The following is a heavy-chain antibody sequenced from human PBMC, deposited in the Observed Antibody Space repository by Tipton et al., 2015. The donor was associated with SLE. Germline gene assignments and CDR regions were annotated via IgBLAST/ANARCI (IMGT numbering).Heavy chain of an antibody. D-gene: IGHD4-11*01. CDR2: IYHSGTT. Sequence: TLSLTCAVSGGSINSHNWWTWVRQPPGKGLEWIGEIYHSGTTNYNPSLKSRITISLDKSNNHFSLRLSSLTAADTAVYYCARGPDYSNYYFYRMDVWSQGTTVTVSS. CDR3: ARGPDYSNYYFYRMDV. V-gene: IGHV4-4*02. CDR1: GGSINSHNW. J-gene: IGHJ6*02.